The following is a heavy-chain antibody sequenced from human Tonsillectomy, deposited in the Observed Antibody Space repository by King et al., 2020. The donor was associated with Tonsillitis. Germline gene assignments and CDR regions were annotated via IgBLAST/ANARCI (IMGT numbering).Heavy chain of an antibody. CDR2: ISNDGSTK. Sequence: VQLVESGGGVVQPGRSLRLSCAASGFTFSSYAIHWVRQAPGKGLEWVAGISNDGSTKYCADSVKGRFTISRDNSQKTQYLQMNSLRAEDTAVYYCASGSSGYYYETWFDPWGQGTLVTVSS. J-gene: IGHJ5*02. D-gene: IGHD3-22*01. CDR1: GFTFSSYA. V-gene: IGHV3-30-3*01. CDR3: ASGSSGYYYETWFDP.